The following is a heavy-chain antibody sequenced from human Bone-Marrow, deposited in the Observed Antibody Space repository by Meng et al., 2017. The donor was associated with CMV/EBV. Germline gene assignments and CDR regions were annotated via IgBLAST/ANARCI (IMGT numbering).Heavy chain of an antibody. CDR1: CGTIVIYY. Sequence: VTLRVSGLGLLKPSATLSLPSSVSCGTIVIYYCSWIRQPARKVLELIGRIYTSGSTNYTPSLKSRVTMSVDTSKNQFPLKLSSVTAADTAVYYCARAMVRGVQRYFDYWGQGTLVTVSS. CDR3: ARAMVRGVQRYFDY. CDR2: IYTSGST. J-gene: IGHJ4*02. D-gene: IGHD3-10*01. V-gene: IGHV4-4*07.